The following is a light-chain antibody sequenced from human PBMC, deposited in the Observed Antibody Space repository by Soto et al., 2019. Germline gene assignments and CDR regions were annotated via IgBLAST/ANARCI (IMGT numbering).Light chain of an antibody. CDR2: AAS. J-gene: IGKJ4*01. CDR1: QTITKY. V-gene: IGKV1-39*01. CDR3: QQTYSTPLT. Sequence: ILMTHSPSSLSASVGDRVTITCRASQTITKYLVWYQQKPGKAPKLLIYAASSLQSGVPSRFSGSGSGTDFTLTIGSLQPEDFATYYCQQTYSTPLTFGGGTKVDI.